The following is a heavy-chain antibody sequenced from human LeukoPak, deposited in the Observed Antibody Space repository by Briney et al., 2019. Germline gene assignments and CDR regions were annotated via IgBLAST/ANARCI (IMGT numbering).Heavy chain of an antibody. Sequence: ASVKVSCKASGYTFTGYHMHWVRQAPGQGLEWMGRIDPNSGDTNYAQKFQGRVTMTRDTSISTAYMELSRLTSDDTVVYYCARDYCSSTSCLFDYWGQGTLVTVSS. D-gene: IGHD2-2*01. CDR2: IDPNSGDT. CDR3: ARDYCSSTSCLFDY. J-gene: IGHJ4*02. CDR1: GYTFTGYH. V-gene: IGHV1-2*05.